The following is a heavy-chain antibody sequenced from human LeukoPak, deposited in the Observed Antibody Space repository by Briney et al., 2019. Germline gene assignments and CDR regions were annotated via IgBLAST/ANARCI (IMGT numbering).Heavy chain of an antibody. Sequence: GMSLRLSCAAFGFTFSENNVHWVRQAPGKGLEWVALISNDGNSKDYADSVKGRFTLSGDNSKTTLYLQMNSLRAEDTAVYYCARDRSGFYSVDYWGQGTLVTVSS. CDR3: ARDRSGFYSVDY. CDR2: ISNDGNSK. CDR1: GFTFSENN. V-gene: IGHV3-30-3*01. J-gene: IGHJ4*02. D-gene: IGHD5-12*01.